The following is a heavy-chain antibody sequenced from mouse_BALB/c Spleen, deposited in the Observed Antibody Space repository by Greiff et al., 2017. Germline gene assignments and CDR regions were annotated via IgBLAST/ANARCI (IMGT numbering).Heavy chain of an antibody. CDR2: ISDGGSYT. V-gene: IGHV5-4*02. D-gene: IGHD1-1*01. CDR1: GFTFSDYY. J-gene: IGHJ3*01. CDR3: ASYYYGSSYSWFAY. Sequence: EVQLVESGGGLVKPGGSLKLSCAASGFTFSDYYMYWVRQTPEKRLEWVATISDGGSYTYYPDSVKGRFTISRDNAKNNLYLQMSSLKSEDTAMYYCASYYYGSSYSWFAYWGQGTLVTVSA.